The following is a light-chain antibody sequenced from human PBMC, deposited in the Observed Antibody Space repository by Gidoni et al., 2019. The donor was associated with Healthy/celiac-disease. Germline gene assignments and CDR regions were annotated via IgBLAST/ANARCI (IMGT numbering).Light chain of an antibody. CDR2: EGS. Sequence: QSALTQPASVSGSPVQAISISCTGTSRDVGSYHLVSLYQQHPGKATKRLIYEGSKRPSGGSNRLSGSKSGNSASLTIFGLQAEDEADYYWCSHAVSSTLVFGGGTTLTVL. J-gene: IGLJ2*01. V-gene: IGLV2-23*01. CDR3: CSHAVSSTLV. CDR1: SRDVGSYHL.